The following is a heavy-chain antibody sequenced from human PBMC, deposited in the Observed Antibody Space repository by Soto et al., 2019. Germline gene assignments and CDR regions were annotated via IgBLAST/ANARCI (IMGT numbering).Heavy chain of an antibody. D-gene: IGHD5-12*01. Sequence: SETLSLTCTVSGGSISSYYWSWIRQPPGKGLEWIGYIYYSESTNYNPSLKSRVTISVDTSKTHFSLKLSSVAAADTAVYYCARAGGYGIDYWGQGTLVTVSS. V-gene: IGHV4-59*01. CDR3: ARAGGYGIDY. CDR1: GGSISSYY. J-gene: IGHJ4*02. CDR2: IYYSEST.